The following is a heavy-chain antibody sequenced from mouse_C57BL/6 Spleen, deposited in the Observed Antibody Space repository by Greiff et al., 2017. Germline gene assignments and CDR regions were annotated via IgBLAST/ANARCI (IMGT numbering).Heavy chain of an antibody. CDR2: INPNNGGT. J-gene: IGHJ3*01. CDR1: GYTFTDYN. Sequence: EVMLVESGPELVKPGASVKMSCKASGYTFTDYNMHWVKQSHGKSLEWIGYINPNNGGTSYNQKFKGKATLTVNKSSGTAYMELRSLTSEDSAVYYCARSTVVATGVAYWGQGTLVTVSA. CDR3: ARSTVVATGVAY. V-gene: IGHV1-22*01. D-gene: IGHD2-2*01.